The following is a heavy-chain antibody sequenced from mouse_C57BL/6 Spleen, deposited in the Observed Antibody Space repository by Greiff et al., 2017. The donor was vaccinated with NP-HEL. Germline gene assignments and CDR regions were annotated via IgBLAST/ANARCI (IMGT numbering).Heavy chain of an antibody. D-gene: IGHD4-1*01. J-gene: IGHJ4*01. CDR2: IDPSDSYT. CDR3: ARPGTAAMDY. Sequence: QVQLQQPGAELVMPGASVKLSCKASVYTFTSSCIHWVKQRPGQGLEWIGEIDPSDSYTNYNQKFKGKSTLTVDKSSSTAYMQLSSLPSEDSAVSSCARPGTAAMDYWGHGPSVTVSS. V-gene: IGHV1-69*01. CDR1: VYTFTSSC.